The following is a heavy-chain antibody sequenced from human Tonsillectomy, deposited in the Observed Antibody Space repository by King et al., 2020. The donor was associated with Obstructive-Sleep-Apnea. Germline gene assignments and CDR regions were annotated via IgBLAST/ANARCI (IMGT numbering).Heavy chain of an antibody. D-gene: IGHD1-26*01. J-gene: IGHJ5*02. CDR1: GFTFSSYS. Sequence: VQLVESGGGLVQPGGSLRLSCAASGFTFSSYSMNWVRQAPGKGLEWVSYISSSSSIIYYADSVKGLFTISRDNAKNSLYLQMNSLRAEDTAVYYCARGGSYWNWFDPWGQGTLVTVSS. CDR2: ISSSSSII. CDR3: ARGGSYWNWFDP. V-gene: IGHV3-48*01.